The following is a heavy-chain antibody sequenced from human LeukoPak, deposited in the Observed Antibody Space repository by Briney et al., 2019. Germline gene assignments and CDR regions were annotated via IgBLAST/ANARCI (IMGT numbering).Heavy chain of an antibody. V-gene: IGHV3-30-3*01. J-gene: IGHJ6*02. CDR2: TSYDGSNK. CDR1: GFTFSSYA. D-gene: IGHD2-15*01. CDR3: ARDVVVAATYYYGMDV. Sequence: PPGGSLRLSCAASGFTFSSYAMHWVRQAPGKGLEWVAVTSYDGSNKYYADSVKGRFTISGDNSKNTLYVQMNSLRAEDTAVYYCARDVVVAATYYYGMDVWGQGTTVTVSS.